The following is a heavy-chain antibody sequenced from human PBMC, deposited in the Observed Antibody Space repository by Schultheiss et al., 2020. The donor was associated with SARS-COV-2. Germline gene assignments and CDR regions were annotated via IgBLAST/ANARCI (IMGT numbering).Heavy chain of an antibody. V-gene: IGHV3-7*01. CDR2: IKQDGSEK. Sequence: GGSLRLSCAASGFTFSSYWMSWVRQAPGKGLEWVANIKQDGSEKHYVDSVKGRFTISRDNAKNSLYLQMNSLRAEDTAVYYCARCRPQLDYGDYEDYYYYGMDVWGQGTTVTVSS. D-gene: IGHD4-17*01. CDR3: ARCRPQLDYGDYEDYYYYGMDV. CDR1: GFTFSSYW. J-gene: IGHJ6*02.